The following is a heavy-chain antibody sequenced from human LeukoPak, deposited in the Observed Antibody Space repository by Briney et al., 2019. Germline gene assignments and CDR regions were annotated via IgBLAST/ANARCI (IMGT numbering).Heavy chain of an antibody. CDR1: GGSISSYY. Sequence: SETLSLTCTVSGGSISSYYWSWIRQPPGKGLEWIGYIYYNGSTNYNPSLKSRVTISVDTSKNQFSLKLSSVTAADTAVYYCARSSGTFYYYYYYMDVWGKGTTVTISS. CDR2: IYYNGST. D-gene: IGHD3-10*01. V-gene: IGHV4-59*01. J-gene: IGHJ6*03. CDR3: ARSSGTFYYYYYYMDV.